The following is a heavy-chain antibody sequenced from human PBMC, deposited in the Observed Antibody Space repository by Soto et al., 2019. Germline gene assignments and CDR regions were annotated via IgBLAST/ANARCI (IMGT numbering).Heavy chain of an antibody. CDR2: ISGSGDRT. CDR1: GFTFSSYA. V-gene: IGHV3-23*01. J-gene: IGHJ4*02. CDR3: AKLSGWWSGNTIPAWYFDY. D-gene: IGHD6-19*01. Sequence: EVQLLESGVGVVQPGGSLRLSCAASGFTFSSYAVSWVRQAPGKWLEWVSIISGSGDRTFYADYVKGRFPISRDNSKNTLFLQMNSLRAEDTAIYYCAKLSGWWSGNTIPAWYFDYCGQGTMLTVSS.